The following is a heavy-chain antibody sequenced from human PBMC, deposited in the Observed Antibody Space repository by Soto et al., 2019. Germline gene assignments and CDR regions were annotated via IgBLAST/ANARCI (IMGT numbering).Heavy chain of an antibody. CDR3: ARVHQQHIWFDH. CDR1: GDSIGNALYF. D-gene: IGHD2-2*01. CDR2: IYYRGNT. V-gene: IGHV4-39*02. Sequence: NPSETLSLTCTVSGDSIGNALYFWGWIRQPPGKGLEWIGSIYYRGNTYYNPSLKSRVTVSLDTSKNQFSLNLRSVTAADTAVYYCARVHQQHIWFDHWGQGSLVTVSS. J-gene: IGHJ5*02.